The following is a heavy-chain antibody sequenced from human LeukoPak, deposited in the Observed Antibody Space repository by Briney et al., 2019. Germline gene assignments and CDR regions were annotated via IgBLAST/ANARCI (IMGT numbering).Heavy chain of an antibody. D-gene: IGHD7-27*01. CDR3: ARGTGDPDYFDY. CDR2: IYAGDSDA. J-gene: IGHJ4*02. CDR1: GYSFNSYW. Sequence: GESLKISCKGSGYSFNSYWIAWVRQMPGKGLEWMGIIYAGDSDARYGPSFQGQVTFSADKSINTAYLQWNSLKASDTAMYYCARGTGDPDYFDYWGQGTLVTVSS. V-gene: IGHV5-51*01.